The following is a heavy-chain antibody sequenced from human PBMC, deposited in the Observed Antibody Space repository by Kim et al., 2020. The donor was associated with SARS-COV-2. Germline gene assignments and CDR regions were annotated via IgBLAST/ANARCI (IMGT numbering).Heavy chain of an antibody. CDR2: INPSGGST. J-gene: IGHJ6*02. D-gene: IGHD2-2*02. CDR3: ARDKPAVVPAAIHPYYYYYGMDV. Sequence: ASVKVSCKASGYTFTSYYMHWVRQAPGQGLEWMGIINPSGGSTSYAQKFQGRVTMTRDTSTSTVYMELSSLRSEDTAVYYCARDKPAVVPAAIHPYYYYYGMDVWGQGTTVTVSS. V-gene: IGHV1-46*01. CDR1: GYTFTSYY.